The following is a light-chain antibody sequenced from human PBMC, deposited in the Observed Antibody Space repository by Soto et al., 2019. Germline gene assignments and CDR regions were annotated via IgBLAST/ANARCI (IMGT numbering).Light chain of an antibody. CDR2: IDN. J-gene: IGLJ2*01. CDR3: AAWDDSLNGPV. CDR1: SSNIGSNT. V-gene: IGLV1-44*01. Sequence: QSVLTQPPSASGTPGQRVTISCSGGSSNIGSNTVNWYQQLPGTAPKLFIYIDNQRPSVVPDRFSGSKSGTSASLAISGLQSDDEAEYYCAAWDDSLNGPVFGGGTQLTVL.